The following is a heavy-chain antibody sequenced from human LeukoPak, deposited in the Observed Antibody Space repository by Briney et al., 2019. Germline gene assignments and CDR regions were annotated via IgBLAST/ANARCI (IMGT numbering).Heavy chain of an antibody. D-gene: IGHD6-13*01. V-gene: IGHV2-5*02. CDR2: IYWDDDK. J-gene: IGHJ4*02. Sequence: SGPTLVNPTQTLTLTCTFSGFSLRTSGVGMGWIRQPPGRALEWLALIYWDDDKRYRPSLESRLTITKDTSKNQVVLTMTNMDPVDTATYFCAHRLEAAVFDYWGPGTLVTVSS. CDR1: GFSLRTSGVG. CDR3: AHRLEAAVFDY.